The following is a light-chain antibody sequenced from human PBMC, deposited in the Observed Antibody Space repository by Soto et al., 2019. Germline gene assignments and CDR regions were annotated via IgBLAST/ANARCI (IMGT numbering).Light chain of an antibody. V-gene: IGLV2-14*01. CDR3: SSFTSKSSLI. CDR2: EVR. CDR1: MRDVGGYNL. J-gene: IGLJ2*01. Sequence: QSALTQPASVSGSPGQSITISCAGTMRDVGGYNLVSWYQQHPGRAPQLILYEVRNRPSGISFRFSGSKSGNTASLTISGLQAEDEADYYCSSFTSKSSLIFGGGTKLT.